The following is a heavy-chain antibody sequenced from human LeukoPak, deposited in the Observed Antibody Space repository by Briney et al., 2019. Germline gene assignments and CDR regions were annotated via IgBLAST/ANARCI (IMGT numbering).Heavy chain of an antibody. Sequence: SETLSLTCAVYGGSFSGYFWTWIRQPPGKGLEWIGEINHSGSTNYNPSLKSRVTISVDTSKNQFSLKLSSVTAADTAVYYCARLIKGGSYYNYYYYYMDVWGKGTTVTISS. D-gene: IGHD1-26*01. CDR1: GGSFSGYF. CDR2: INHSGST. V-gene: IGHV4-34*01. CDR3: ARLIKGGSYYNYYYYYMDV. J-gene: IGHJ6*03.